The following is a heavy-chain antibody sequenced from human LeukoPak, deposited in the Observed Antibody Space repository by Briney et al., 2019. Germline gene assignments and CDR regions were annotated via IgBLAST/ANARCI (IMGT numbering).Heavy chain of an antibody. CDR3: AKDLYGSGSYQIRLFDY. J-gene: IGHJ4*02. V-gene: IGHV3-30*02. Sequence: PGGSPRLSCAASGFTFSSYGMHWVRQAPGKGLEWVAFIRYDGSNTFYADSVKGRFTISRDNSKNTLYLQMNSLRAEDAAVYYCAKDLYGSGSYQIRLFDYWGQGTLVTVSS. D-gene: IGHD3-10*01. CDR1: GFTFSSYG. CDR2: IRYDGSNT.